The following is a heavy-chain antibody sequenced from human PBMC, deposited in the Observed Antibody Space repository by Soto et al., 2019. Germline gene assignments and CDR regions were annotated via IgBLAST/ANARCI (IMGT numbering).Heavy chain of an antibody. J-gene: IGHJ6*02. CDR1: GFTFSSHA. CDR3: AKEWLYGSGSFYYYYGMDV. Sequence: EVQLLESGGGLVQPGGSLRLSCAASGFTFSSHAMNWVRQAPGKGLEWVSSVSGSGGSTYYADSVKRRFTISRDNSKNTLYLQVNSLRAEDTAVYYCAKEWLYGSGSFYYYYGMDVWGQGTTVTVSS. D-gene: IGHD3-10*01. V-gene: IGHV3-23*01. CDR2: VSGSGGST.